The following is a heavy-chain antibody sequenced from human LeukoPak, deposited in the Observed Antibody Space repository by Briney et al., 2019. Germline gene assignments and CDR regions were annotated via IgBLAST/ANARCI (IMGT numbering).Heavy chain of an antibody. D-gene: IGHD1-26*01. Sequence: PSETLSLTCAVYGGSFSGYYWSWIRQPPGKGLEWIGEINHSGSTNYNPSLRSRVTMSVDTSKKQFSLKLSSVTAADTAVYYCARDGSGSYGRAFDIWGQGTMVTVSS. CDR3: ARDGSGSYGRAFDI. V-gene: IGHV4-34*01. J-gene: IGHJ3*02. CDR2: INHSGST. CDR1: GGSFSGYY.